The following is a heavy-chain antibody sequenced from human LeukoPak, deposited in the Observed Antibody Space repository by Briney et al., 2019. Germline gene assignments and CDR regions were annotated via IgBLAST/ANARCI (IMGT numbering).Heavy chain of an antibody. CDR2: INPNSGGT. J-gene: IGHJ3*02. D-gene: IGHD1-26*01. V-gene: IGHV1-2*02. CDR1: GYTFTGYY. CDR3: ARDGTRSDAFDI. Sequence: ASVKVSCKASGYTFTGYYMHWVRQAPGQGLEWMGWINPNSGGTNYAQKFRGRVTMTRDTSISTAYMELSRLRSDDTAVYYCARDGTRSDAFDIWGQGTMVTVSS.